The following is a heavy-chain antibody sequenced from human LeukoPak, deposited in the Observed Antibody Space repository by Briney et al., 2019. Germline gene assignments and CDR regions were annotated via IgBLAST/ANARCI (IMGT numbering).Heavy chain of an antibody. CDR2: IYPGDSDT. J-gene: IGHJ4*02. Sequence: GESLEISFKGSGYSLTSYWIGWVRQMPGKGLEWMGIIYPGDSDTRYSPSFQGQVTISADKSISTAYLQWSSLKASDTAMYYCARPRARGVTHFDYWGQGTLVTVSS. D-gene: IGHD3-10*01. V-gene: IGHV5-51*01. CDR3: ARPRARGVTHFDY. CDR1: GYSLTSYW.